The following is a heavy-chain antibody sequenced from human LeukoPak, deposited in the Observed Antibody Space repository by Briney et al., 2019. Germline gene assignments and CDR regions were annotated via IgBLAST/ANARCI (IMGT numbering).Heavy chain of an antibody. D-gene: IGHD6-13*01. J-gene: IGHJ4*02. V-gene: IGHV3-23*01. CDR1: GFTFSNYP. Sequence: PGGSLRLSCAASGFTFSNYPMSWVRQAPGKGLEWVSAISNSGDSRYYADSVKGRFTISRDSTKNTLHLQMNSLRPEDTAVYHCAKALIAAGGIGSKVDYWGQGTLVTVSS. CDR3: AKALIAAGGIGSKVDY. CDR2: ISNSGDSR.